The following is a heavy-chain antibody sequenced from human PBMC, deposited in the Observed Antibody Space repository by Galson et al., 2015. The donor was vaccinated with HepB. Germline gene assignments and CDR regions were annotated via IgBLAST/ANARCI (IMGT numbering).Heavy chain of an antibody. Sequence: LSLTCTVSGGSIRSTSNYWGWIRQPPGKGLEWIGSIYNSGSSGSTYYNPSLKSRVTISVDTSKNQFSLKLNSVTAADTAVYYCARDRSISWYYTWGQGTLVTVSS. CDR3: ARDRSISWYYT. CDR1: GGSIRSTSNY. D-gene: IGHD6-13*01. CDR2: IYNSGSSGST. V-gene: IGHV4-39*07. J-gene: IGHJ5*02.